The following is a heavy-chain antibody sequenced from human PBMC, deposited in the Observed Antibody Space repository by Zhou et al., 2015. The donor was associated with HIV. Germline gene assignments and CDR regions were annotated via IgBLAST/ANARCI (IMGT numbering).Heavy chain of an antibody. CDR1: GFTFSDYY. CDR3: ARGTGSDDFDI. D-gene: IGHD3/OR15-3a*01. J-gene: IGHJ3*02. CDR2: ISSGSSTI. Sequence: VQVVESGGGLVQPGGSLRLSCAASGFTFSDYYMSWIRQAPGKGLERVSHISSGSSTIYYGDSVKGRFTISRDNAKNSLYLQMNSLRAEDTAVYYCARGTGSDDFDIWGQGTMVSVSS. V-gene: IGHV3-11*04.